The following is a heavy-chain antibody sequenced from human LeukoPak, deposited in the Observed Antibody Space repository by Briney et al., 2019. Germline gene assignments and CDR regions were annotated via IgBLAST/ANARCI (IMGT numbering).Heavy chain of an antibody. CDR2: INHSGST. D-gene: IGHD3-10*01. J-gene: IGHJ4*02. CDR1: GGSFSGYC. Sequence: SETLSLTCAVYGGSFSGYCWSWIRQPPGKGLEWIGEINHSGSTNYNPSLKSRVTISVDTSKNQFSLKLSSVTAADTAVYYCARGLRSGSPDYWGQGTLVTVSS. CDR3: ARGLRSGSPDY. V-gene: IGHV4-34*01.